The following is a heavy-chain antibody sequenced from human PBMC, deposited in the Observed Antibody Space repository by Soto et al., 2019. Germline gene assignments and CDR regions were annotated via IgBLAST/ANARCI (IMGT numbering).Heavy chain of an antibody. J-gene: IGHJ6*02. CDR1: GYTFTSYG. CDR2: ISAYNGNT. V-gene: IGHV1-18*04. Sequence: QVQLVQSGAEVKKPGASVKVSCKASGYTFTSYGISWVRQAPGQGLEWMGWISAYNGNTNYAQKLQGRVTMTTDTSTSTVYMELRSLRYDDTGVYYCAREAGGYDFWSGEYYYYYYGMDVWGQGTTVTVSS. CDR3: AREAGGYDFWSGEYYYYYYGMDV. D-gene: IGHD3-3*01.